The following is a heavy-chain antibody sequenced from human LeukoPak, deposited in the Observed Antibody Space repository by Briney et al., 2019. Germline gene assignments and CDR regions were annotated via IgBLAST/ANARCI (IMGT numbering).Heavy chain of an antibody. J-gene: IGHJ3*02. CDR2: IYYSGST. Sequence: PSETLSLTCTVSGGSISSGDYYWSWIRQPPGKGQGWIGYIYYSGSTYYNPSLKSRVTISVDTSKNQFSLKLSSVTAADTAVYYCARGDIVVVPAAIRSHDAFDIWGQGTMVTVSS. V-gene: IGHV4-30-4*08. CDR3: ARGDIVVVPAAIRSHDAFDI. D-gene: IGHD2-2*02. CDR1: GGSISSGDYY.